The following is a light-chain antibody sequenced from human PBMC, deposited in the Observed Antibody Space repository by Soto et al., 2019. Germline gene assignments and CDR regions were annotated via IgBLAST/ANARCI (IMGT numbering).Light chain of an antibody. CDR3: QPYSHLVT. Sequence: IQMTQSPSTLSAPVGDRVTITCQASQTISTLLAWFQHKPGKAPNLLIYDASNLESGVPSRFSGSGSGTEFTLIISRLQSDDSATYFCQPYSHLVTFGQGTKLEIK. CDR2: DAS. V-gene: IGKV1-5*01. CDR1: QTISTL. J-gene: IGKJ2*01.